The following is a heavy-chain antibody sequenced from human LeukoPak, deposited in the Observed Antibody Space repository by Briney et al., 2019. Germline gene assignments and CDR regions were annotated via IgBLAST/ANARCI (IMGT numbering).Heavy chain of an antibody. CDR1: RFTFSTYA. Sequence: GGSLRLSCTASRFTFSTYAMSWVRQAPGKGLEWVSSISGSGDTTYYTGSVRGRFTISRDNSKNALYLQMSSLRAEDTAVYYCAKSQHNDQQVVQRIDYWGQGTLVTVSS. J-gene: IGHJ4*02. V-gene: IGHV3-23*01. CDR3: AKSQHNDQQVVQRIDY. D-gene: IGHD2-2*01. CDR2: ISGSGDTT.